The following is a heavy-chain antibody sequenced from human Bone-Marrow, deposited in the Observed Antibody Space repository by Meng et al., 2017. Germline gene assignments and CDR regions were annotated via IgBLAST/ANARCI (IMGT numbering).Heavy chain of an antibody. CDR2: ISAYNGNT. CDR1: GYTFTSYG. CDR3: ARACYGSGSYGSPDAFDI. V-gene: IGHV1-18*01. J-gene: IGHJ3*02. Sequence: ASVKVSCKASGYTFTSYGISWVRQAPGQGLEWMGWISAYNGNTNYAQKLQGRVTMTTDTSTSTAYMELRSLRSDDTAVYYCARACYGSGSYGSPDAFDIWGQGTMVTGSS. D-gene: IGHD3-10*01.